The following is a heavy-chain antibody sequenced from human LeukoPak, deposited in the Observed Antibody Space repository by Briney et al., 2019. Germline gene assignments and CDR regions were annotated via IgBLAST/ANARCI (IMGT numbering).Heavy chain of an antibody. CDR1: GFTFNSYS. CDR2: ISSSSSYI. J-gene: IGHJ4*02. V-gene: IGHV3-21*01. CDR3: AKNYYDSSGLFDY. Sequence: PGGSLRLSCAASGFTFNSYSMNWVRQAPGKGLEWVSSISSSSSYIYYADSVKGRFTISRDNAKNSLHLQMNSLRAEDMAVYYCAKNYYDSSGLFDYWGQGTLFIVSS. D-gene: IGHD3-22*01.